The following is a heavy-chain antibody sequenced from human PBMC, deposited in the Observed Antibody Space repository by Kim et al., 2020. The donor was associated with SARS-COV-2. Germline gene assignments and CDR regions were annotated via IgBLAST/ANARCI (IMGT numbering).Heavy chain of an antibody. CDR2: IIGSGTTI. CDR3: ARGANYSRFDY. Sequence: GGSLRLSCAASGFTFSSYEMSWVRQAPGKGLEWVSYIIGSGTTIYYADSVRGRFTISRDNDKNSLYLQMNSLRAEDTAVYYCARGANYSRFDYWGQGSL. D-gene: IGHD4-4*01. CDR1: GFTFSSYE. J-gene: IGHJ4*02. V-gene: IGHV3-48*03.